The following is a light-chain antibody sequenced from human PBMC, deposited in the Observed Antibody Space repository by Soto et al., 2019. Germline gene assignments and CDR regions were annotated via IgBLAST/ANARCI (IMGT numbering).Light chain of an antibody. V-gene: IGKV1-33*01. CDR1: QDISNN. J-gene: IGKJ3*01. CDR3: LQFDKVPFT. CDR2: DAS. Sequence: DIQLTQSPSSLSASVGNRVTITCQASQDISNNLNWYQQKPGKAPKLLIYDASFLETGVPSRFSGSGSATDFTFTINSLQPEDVATYYCLQFDKVPFTFGPGTKVDFK.